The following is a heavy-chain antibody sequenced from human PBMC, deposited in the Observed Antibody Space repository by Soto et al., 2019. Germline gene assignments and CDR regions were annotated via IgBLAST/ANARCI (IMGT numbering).Heavy chain of an antibody. V-gene: IGHV1-3*01. D-gene: IGHD3-16*02. CDR1: GYTFTSYA. CDR3: ARDYDYVWGSYRYMNYFDY. Sequence: ASVKVSCKASGYTFTSYAMHWVRQAPGQRLEWMGWINAGNGNTKYSQKFQGRVTITRDTSASTAYMELSSLRSEDTAVYYCARDYDYVWGSYRYMNYFDYWGQGTLVTVSS. CDR2: INAGNGNT. J-gene: IGHJ4*02.